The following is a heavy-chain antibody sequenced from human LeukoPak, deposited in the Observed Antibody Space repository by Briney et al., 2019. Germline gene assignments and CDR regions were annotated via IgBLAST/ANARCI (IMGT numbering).Heavy chain of an antibody. CDR1: GGTFSSYA. CDR3: ARTSIPIFGAYSFDY. J-gene: IGHJ4*02. CDR2: IIPIFGTA. D-gene: IGHD3-3*01. V-gene: IGHV1-69*05. Sequence: SVKVSCKASGGTFSSYAISWVRQAPGQGLEWMGGIIPIFGTANYAQKFQGRVTITTDESTSTAYMELSSLRSEDPAVYYCARTSIPIFGAYSFDYWGRGTWSPPPQ.